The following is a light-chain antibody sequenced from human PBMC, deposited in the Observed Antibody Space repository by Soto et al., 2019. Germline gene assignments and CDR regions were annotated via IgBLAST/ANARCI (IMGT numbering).Light chain of an antibody. CDR1: QHVSSN. J-gene: IGKJ2*01. CDR3: QQYNNWPYT. CDR2: RAS. V-gene: IGKV3-15*01. Sequence: EIVMTQSPATLSVSPGGSATLSCRASQHVSSNFAWYRQKPGQAPTLLIYRASTRATGIPARVSGSGSGTDFTLTISSLQSEDFAVYYCQQYNNWPYTFGQGTKLEIK.